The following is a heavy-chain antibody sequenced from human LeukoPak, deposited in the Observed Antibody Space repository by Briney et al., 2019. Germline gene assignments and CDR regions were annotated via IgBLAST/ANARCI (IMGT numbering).Heavy chain of an antibody. CDR3: ARDRGSGFNCLDP. CDR2: MHYSGSS. V-gene: IGHV4-59*01. CDR1: GGSFSGSY. D-gene: IGHD6-19*01. Sequence: PSETLSLTCAVYGGSFSGSYWSWIRQPPGKGLEWVGYMHYSGSSNYNPSLKSRVTISVDTSKNQFSLKVSSVTAADTAVYYCARDRGSGFNCLDPWGQGTLVTVSS. J-gene: IGHJ5*02.